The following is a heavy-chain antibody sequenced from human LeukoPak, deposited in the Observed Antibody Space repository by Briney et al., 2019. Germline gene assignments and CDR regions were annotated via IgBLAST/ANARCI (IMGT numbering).Heavy chain of an antibody. CDR2: ISSSSGSI. CDR3: ARSEYTTSLIDYYFYHGMDV. J-gene: IGHJ6*02. Sequence: PGGSLRLSCTASGFSFTNAWMSWVRQAPGKGPEWVSYISSSSGSIYYADSVKGRFTISRDDAKNSLCLQMNSLRDEDTALYYCARSEYTTSLIDYYFYHGMDVWGQGTTVIVSS. CDR1: GFSFTNAW. V-gene: IGHV3-48*02. D-gene: IGHD2-2*01.